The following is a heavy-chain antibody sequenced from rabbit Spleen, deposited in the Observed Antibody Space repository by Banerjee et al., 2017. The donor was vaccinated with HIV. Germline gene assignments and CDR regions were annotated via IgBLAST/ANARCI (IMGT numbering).Heavy chain of an antibody. J-gene: IGHJ4*01. V-gene: IGHV1S40*01. CDR3: ARGGAGNGAGYDF. D-gene: IGHD3-1*01. CDR2: IETGVGDVT. CDR1: GFSFNSNYW. Sequence: QSLEESGGDLVKPGASLTLACTASGFSFNSNYWICWVRQAPGKGLEWVASIETGVGDVTNYASWAKGRFTMTKASSTTVTLQMTSLTAADTATYFCARGGAGNGAGYDFWGPGTLVTVS.